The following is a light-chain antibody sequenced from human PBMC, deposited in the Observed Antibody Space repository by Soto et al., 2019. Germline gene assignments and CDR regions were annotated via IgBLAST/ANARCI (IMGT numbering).Light chain of an antibody. J-gene: IGKJ3*01. CDR2: NAS. V-gene: IGKV1-33*01. CDR3: QQYDDLFT. Sequence: DIQMTQSLSSLSASVGDRVTITCQASQDIKNYLNWYQQKPGKAPKLLIYNASTLESGVPSRFSGTGSGTHFTFTISSLQPEDIATYYCQQYDDLFTFGPGTKVDI. CDR1: QDIKNY.